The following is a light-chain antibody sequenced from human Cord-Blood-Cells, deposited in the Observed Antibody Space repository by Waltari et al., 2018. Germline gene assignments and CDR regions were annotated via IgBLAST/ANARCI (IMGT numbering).Light chain of an antibody. CDR1: QSISSY. CDR3: QQSYSTPYT. Sequence: DIQMTQSPSSLSASVGDRVTITCRASQSISSYLNWYQQKPGKAPKLLFYAASSLQSGVPSRFGGSGSGTDFTLTISSLQPEDFATYYCQQSYSTPYTFGQGTKLEIK. V-gene: IGKV1-39*01. J-gene: IGKJ2*01. CDR2: AAS.